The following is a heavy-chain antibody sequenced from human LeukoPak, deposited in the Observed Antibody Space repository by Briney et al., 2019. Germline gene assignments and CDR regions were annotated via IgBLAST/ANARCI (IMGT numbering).Heavy chain of an antibody. Sequence: SEILSLTCAVYGGSFSGYYWSWIRQPPGKGLEWIGEINHSGSTNYNPSLKSRVTISVDTSKNQFSLKLSSVTAADMAVYYCARGKVNYDILTGYYSNNWFDPWGQGTLVTVSS. V-gene: IGHV4-34*01. CDR2: INHSGST. CDR1: GGSFSGYY. CDR3: ARGKVNYDILTGYYSNNWFDP. J-gene: IGHJ5*02. D-gene: IGHD3-9*01.